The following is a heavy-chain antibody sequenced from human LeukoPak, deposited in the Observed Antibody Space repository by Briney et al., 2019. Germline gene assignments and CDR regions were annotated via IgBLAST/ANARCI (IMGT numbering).Heavy chain of an antibody. D-gene: IGHD3-9*01. CDR2: IKHDGRDK. Sequence: GGSLRLSCAASGFTFSNYWMSWVRQAPGKGLEWAANIKHDGRDKHYVDSVKGRFTIARDSAKNSLNLQMNSLRAEDTAVYYCARGGNYDILTGYIFDCWGQGTLVTVSS. J-gene: IGHJ4*02. V-gene: IGHV3-7*03. CDR1: GFTFSNYW. CDR3: ARGGNYDILTGYIFDC.